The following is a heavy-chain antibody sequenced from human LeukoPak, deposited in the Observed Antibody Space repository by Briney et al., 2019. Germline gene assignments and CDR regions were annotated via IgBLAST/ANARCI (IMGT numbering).Heavy chain of an antibody. D-gene: IGHD3-16*01. CDR1: GFNFASNW. CDR3: AAWGDFDY. CDR2: INSGGSGT. V-gene: IGHV3-74*01. J-gene: IGHJ4*02. Sequence: GGSLRLSCAASGFNFASNWMHWVRQTPGKGLVWVSRINSGGSGTSYADSVEGRFTISRDNAKNTLYLQMNSLRAEDTAVHYCAAWGDFDYWGQGMLVTVSS.